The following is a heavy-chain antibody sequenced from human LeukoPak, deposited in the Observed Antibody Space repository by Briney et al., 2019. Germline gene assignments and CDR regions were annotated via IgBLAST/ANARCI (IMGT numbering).Heavy chain of an antibody. CDR2: ISAYNGST. CDR1: GYTFTSYG. CDR3: ARVNDYGDYADY. Sequence: ASVKVSCKASGYTFTSYGISWVRQAPGQGLEWMGWISAYNGSTNYAQKLQGRVTMTTDTSTSTAYMELRSLRSDDTAVYYCARVNDYGDYADYWGQGTLVTVSS. V-gene: IGHV1-18*01. J-gene: IGHJ4*02. D-gene: IGHD4-17*01.